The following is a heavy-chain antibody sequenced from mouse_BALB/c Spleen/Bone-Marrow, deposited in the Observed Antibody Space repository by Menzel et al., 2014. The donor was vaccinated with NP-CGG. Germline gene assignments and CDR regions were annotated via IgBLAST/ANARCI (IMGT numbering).Heavy chain of an antibody. D-gene: IGHD1-1*01. CDR3: ANYYYGYYFDY. Sequence: EVQLQQSGAELVKPGASVKLSCTASGFNIKDTYMHWVKQRPEQGLEWIGRIDPANGNTKYDPKFQDKATITADTSSNTAYLQLSSLTCEDTAVYYCANYYYGYYFDYWGQGTTLTVSS. CDR1: GFNIKDTY. V-gene: IGHV14-3*02. CDR2: IDPANGNT. J-gene: IGHJ2*01.